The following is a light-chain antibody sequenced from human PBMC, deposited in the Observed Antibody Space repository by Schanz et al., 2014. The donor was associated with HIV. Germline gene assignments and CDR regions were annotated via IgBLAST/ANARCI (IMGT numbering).Light chain of an antibody. Sequence: EYVLTQSPPALSLSPGERATLSCRASQSVSSYLAWYQQKRGQAPRLLIYDASYRATGVPARFRGSGSGTDFTLTISSLEPEDFATYYCQQYGSSPLTFGGGTKVEIK. J-gene: IGKJ4*01. V-gene: IGKV3-11*01. CDR1: QSVSSY. CDR3: QQYGSSPLT. CDR2: DAS.